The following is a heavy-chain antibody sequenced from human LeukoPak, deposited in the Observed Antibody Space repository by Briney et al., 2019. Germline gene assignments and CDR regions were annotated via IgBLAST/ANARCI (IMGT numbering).Heavy chain of an antibody. Sequence: GGSLRLSCAVSGFAFSSLAMHWVRQAPGKGLEWVAVIWYDGSNKYYADSVKGRFTISRDNSKNTLYLQMNSLRAGDTAVYYCAREAPTTGSATPPNYFDYWGQGTLVTVSS. V-gene: IGHV3-33*08. CDR3: AREAPTTGSATPPNYFDY. CDR2: IWYDGSNK. D-gene: IGHD4-17*01. J-gene: IGHJ4*02. CDR1: GFAFSSLA.